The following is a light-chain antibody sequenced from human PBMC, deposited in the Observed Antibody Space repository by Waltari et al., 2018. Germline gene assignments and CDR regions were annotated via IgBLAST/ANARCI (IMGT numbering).Light chain of an antibody. J-gene: IGLJ2*01. V-gene: IGLV1-40*01. CDR3: QSYDTSLSAVV. CDR1: TSYIGAGYD. CDR2: ANN. Sequence: QSVLTQPPSVSGATGQRVTISCSGSTSYIGAGYDVHWYQQLPGTAPKLLIHANNGRPSGVPDRFSGSKSGTTAALAITGLRPEDEADYYCQSYDTSLSAVVFGGGTKLTVL.